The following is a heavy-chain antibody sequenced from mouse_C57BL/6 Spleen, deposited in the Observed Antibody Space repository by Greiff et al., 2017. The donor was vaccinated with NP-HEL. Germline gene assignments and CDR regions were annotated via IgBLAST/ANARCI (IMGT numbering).Heavy chain of an antibody. CDR2: IYPSTGGT. V-gene: IGHV1-42*01. CDR3: AKRGYGNYEY. Sequence: VQLQQSGPELVKPGALVKIFRKAFGYPFTGHYMNWVKQSPEKSLEWIGEIYPSTGGTTYNQKFKATATLTVDKSSSTAYMQLKSLTSEDSAVYYCAKRGYGNYEYWGQGTTLTVSS. J-gene: IGHJ2*01. CDR1: GYPFTGHY. D-gene: IGHD2-10*02.